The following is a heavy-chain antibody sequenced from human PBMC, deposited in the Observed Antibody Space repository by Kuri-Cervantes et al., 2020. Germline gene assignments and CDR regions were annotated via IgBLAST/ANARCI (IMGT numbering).Heavy chain of an antibody. J-gene: IGHJ4*02. CDR3: ARDGVGLPTVTAE. D-gene: IGHD4-11*01. V-gene: IGHV1-2*02. Sequence: ASVKVSCKASGYTFTGYYMHWVRQAPGQGLEWMGWINPNSGGTNYAQKFQGRVTMTRDTSISTAYMELRSLRSDDTAVYYCARDGVGLPTVTAEWGQGTLVTVSS. CDR2: INPNSGGT. CDR1: GYTFTGYY.